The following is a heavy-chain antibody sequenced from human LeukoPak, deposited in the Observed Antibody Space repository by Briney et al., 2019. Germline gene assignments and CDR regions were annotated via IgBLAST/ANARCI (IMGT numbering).Heavy chain of an antibody. J-gene: IGHJ4*02. CDR3: AKDVPYYCSSTSCYVFGY. CDR2: IRYDGSNK. D-gene: IGHD2-2*01. V-gene: IGHV3-30*02. Sequence: PGGSLRLSCAASAFTFSTYGMHWVRQAPGKGLEWVAFIRYDGSNKYYADSVKGRFTISRDNSKNTLYLQMNSLRAEDTAVYYCAKDVPYYCSSTSCYVFGYWGQGTLVTVSS. CDR1: AFTFSTYG.